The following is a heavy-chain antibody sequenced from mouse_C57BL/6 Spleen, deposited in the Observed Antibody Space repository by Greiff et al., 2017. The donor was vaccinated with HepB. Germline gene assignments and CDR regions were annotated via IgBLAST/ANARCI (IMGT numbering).Heavy chain of an antibody. CDR1: GYTFTSYG. J-gene: IGHJ2*01. V-gene: IGHV1-81*01. CDR3: AKRNFDY. CDR2: IYPRSGNT. Sequence: VQLQQSGAELARPGASVKLSCKASGYTFTSYGISWVKQRTGQGLEWIGEIYPRSGNTYYNEKFKGKATLTADKSSSTAYMELSSLTSEDAAVLYCAKRNFDYWGQGTTLTVSA.